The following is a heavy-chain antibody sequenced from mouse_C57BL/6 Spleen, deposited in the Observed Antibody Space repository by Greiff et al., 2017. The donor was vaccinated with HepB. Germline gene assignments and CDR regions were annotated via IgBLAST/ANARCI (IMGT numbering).Heavy chain of an antibody. CDR1: GFNIKDYY. CDR3: TRGDYYGSSRYAMDY. V-gene: IGHV14-1*01. D-gene: IGHD1-1*01. Sequence: VQLQQSGAELVRPGASVKLSCTASGFNIKDYYMHWVKQRPEQGLEWIGRIDPEDGDTEYAPKFQGKANMTADTSSNTAYRQLSSLTSEDTAVYYCTRGDYYGSSRYAMDYWGQGTSVTVSS. CDR2: IDPEDGDT. J-gene: IGHJ4*01.